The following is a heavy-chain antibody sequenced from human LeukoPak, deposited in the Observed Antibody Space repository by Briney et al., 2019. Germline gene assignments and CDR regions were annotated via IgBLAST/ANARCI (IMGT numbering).Heavy chain of an antibody. Sequence: GGSLRLSCAVSGFTFSSYAMSWVRQAPGKGLEWVSAISGSGGGTFYADSARDRFTISRDNSKNTVYLQMNSLRAEDTAVYYCAKDYAGGWPKRGMDVWGKGATVTVSS. CDR2: ISGSGGGT. CDR3: AKDYAGGWPKRGMDV. V-gene: IGHV3-23*01. J-gene: IGHJ6*03. CDR1: GFTFSSYA. D-gene: IGHD3-16*01.